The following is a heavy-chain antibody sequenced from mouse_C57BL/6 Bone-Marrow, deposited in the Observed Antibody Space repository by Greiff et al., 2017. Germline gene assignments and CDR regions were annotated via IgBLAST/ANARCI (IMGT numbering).Heavy chain of an antibody. CDR3: TRAHYYGSPYWYFDV. J-gene: IGHJ1*03. CDR1: GFTFSDAW. Sequence: VQLLESGGGLVQPGGSMKLSCAASGFTFSDAWMDWVRQSPEKGLEWVAEIRNKANNHATYYAESVKGRFTISRDDSKSSVYLQMNSLRAEDTGFYYCTRAHYYGSPYWYFDVWGTGTTVTVSS. D-gene: IGHD1-1*01. CDR2: IRNKANNHAT. V-gene: IGHV6-6*01.